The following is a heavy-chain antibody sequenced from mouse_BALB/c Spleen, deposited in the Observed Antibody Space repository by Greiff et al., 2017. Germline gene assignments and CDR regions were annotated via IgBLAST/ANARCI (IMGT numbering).Heavy chain of an antibody. Sequence: VMLVESGPGLVAPSQSLSITCTVSGFSLTSYGVHWVRQPPGKGLEWLGVIWAGGSTNYNSALMSRLSISKDNSKSQVFLKMNSLQTDDTAMYYCAREGITTATSWFAYWGQGTLVTVSA. V-gene: IGHV2-9*02. CDR1: GFSLTSYG. CDR2: IWAGGST. J-gene: IGHJ3*01. D-gene: IGHD1-2*01. CDR3: AREGITTATSWFAY.